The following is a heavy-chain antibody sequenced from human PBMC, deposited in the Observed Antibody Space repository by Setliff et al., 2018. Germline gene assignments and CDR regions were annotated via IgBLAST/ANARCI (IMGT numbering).Heavy chain of an antibody. Sequence: SETLSLTCAVYGGSFSGYYWSWIRQPPGKGLEWIGEINHSGSTNYNPSLKSRVTISVDTSKNQFSLKLSSVTAADTAVYYCAREGEAGNFDYWGQGTLVTVSS. CDR2: INHSGST. CDR3: AREGEAGNFDY. CDR1: GGSFSGYY. V-gene: IGHV4-34*01. D-gene: IGHD6-19*01. J-gene: IGHJ4*02.